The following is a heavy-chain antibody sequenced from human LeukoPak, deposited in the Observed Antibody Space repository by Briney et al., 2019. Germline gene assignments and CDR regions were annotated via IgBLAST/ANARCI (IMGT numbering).Heavy chain of an antibody. CDR3: ARTNLELGYCSSTSSPRIANGFDP. V-gene: IGHV3-21*01. CDR1: GFTFSSYS. Sequence: GGSLRLSCTASGFTFSSYSMNWVRQAPGKGLEWVSSISSSSSYIYYADSVKGRFTISRDNAKNSLYLQMNSLRAEDTAVYYCARTNLELGYCSSTSSPRIANGFDPWGQGTLVTVSS. J-gene: IGHJ5*02. CDR2: ISSSSSYI. D-gene: IGHD2-2*01.